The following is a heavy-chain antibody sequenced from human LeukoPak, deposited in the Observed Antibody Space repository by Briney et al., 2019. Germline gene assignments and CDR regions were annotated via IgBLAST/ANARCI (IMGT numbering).Heavy chain of an antibody. Sequence: GGSLRLSCAASGFTFSSYGMHWVRQAPGKGLEWVAFIRNDGSIIYNADSVKGRFTISRDNSKNTLYLQMNSLRAEDTAVYYCAKDTPLCYFDYWGQGTLVXVSS. CDR2: IRNDGSII. D-gene: IGHD3-16*01. V-gene: IGHV3-30*02. CDR1: GFTFSSYG. J-gene: IGHJ4*02. CDR3: AKDTPLCYFDY.